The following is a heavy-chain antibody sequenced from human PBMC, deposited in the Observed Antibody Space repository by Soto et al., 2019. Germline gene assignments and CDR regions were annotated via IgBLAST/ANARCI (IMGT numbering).Heavy chain of an antibody. CDR2: RYYSGST. D-gene: IGHD1-20*01. CDR3: ARVGGINWFDP. J-gene: IGHJ5*02. CDR1: GDSISTYY. V-gene: IGHV4-59*12. Sequence: SETLSLTCTVSGDSISTYYWSWIRQPPGKGLEWIGLRYYSGSTNYNPSLKSRVTISVDTSKNQFSLKLTSVTAADTAVYYCARVGGINWFDPWGQGTLVTVS.